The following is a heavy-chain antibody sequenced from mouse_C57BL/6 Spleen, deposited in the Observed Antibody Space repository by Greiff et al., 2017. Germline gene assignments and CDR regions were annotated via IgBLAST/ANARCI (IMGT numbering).Heavy chain of an antibody. CDR2: IRSKSNNYAT. Sequence: GGGLVQPKGSLKLSCAASGFSFNTYAMNWVRQAPGKGLEWVARIRSKSNNYATYYADSVKDRFTISRDDSESMLYLQMNNLKTEDTAMYYCVRDGSSPYYFDYWGQGTTLTVSS. D-gene: IGHD1-1*01. CDR1: GFSFNTYA. J-gene: IGHJ2*01. CDR3: VRDGSSPYYFDY. V-gene: IGHV10-1*01.